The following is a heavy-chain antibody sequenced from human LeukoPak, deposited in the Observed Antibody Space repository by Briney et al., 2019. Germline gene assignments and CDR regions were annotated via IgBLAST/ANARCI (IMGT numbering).Heavy chain of an antibody. CDR3: ARLLYNGSGSYYTDY. J-gene: IGHJ4*02. CDR1: GGSISSYY. V-gene: IGHV4-34*01. Sequence: PSETLSLTCTVSGGSISSYYWSWIRQPPGKGLEWIGEINHSGSTNYNPSLKSRVTISVDTSKNQFSLKLSSVTAADTAVYYCARLLYNGSGSYYTDYWGQGTLVTVSS. D-gene: IGHD3-10*01. CDR2: INHSGST.